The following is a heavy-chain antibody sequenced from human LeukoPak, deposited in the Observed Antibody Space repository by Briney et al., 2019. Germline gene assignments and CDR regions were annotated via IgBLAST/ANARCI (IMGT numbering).Heavy chain of an antibody. D-gene: IGHD3-3*02. CDR1: GYTFTSYD. V-gene: IGHV1-8*01. CDR3: ARGHFNLITATETWFDP. Sequence: ASVKVSCKASGYTFTSYDINWVRQATGQALEWMGWMNPNSGNTGYAQKFQGRVTMTMNTSISTAYMELSSLRSEDTAVYYCARGHFNLITATETWFDPWGQGTLVTVSS. J-gene: IGHJ5*02. CDR2: MNPNSGNT.